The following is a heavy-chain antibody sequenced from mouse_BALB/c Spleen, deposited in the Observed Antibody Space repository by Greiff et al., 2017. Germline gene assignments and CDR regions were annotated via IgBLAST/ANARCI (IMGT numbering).Heavy chain of an antibody. D-gene: IGHD2-14*01. Sequence: QVQLQQSGAELVRPGVSVKISCKGSGYTFTDYAMHWVKQSHAKSLEWIGVISTYYGDASYNQKFKGKATMTVDKSSSTAYMELARLTSEDSAIYYCARHYRYDDYAMDYWGQGTSVTVSS. CDR1: GYTFTDYA. CDR2: ISTYYGDA. V-gene: IGHV1S137*01. CDR3: ARHYRYDDYAMDY. J-gene: IGHJ4*01.